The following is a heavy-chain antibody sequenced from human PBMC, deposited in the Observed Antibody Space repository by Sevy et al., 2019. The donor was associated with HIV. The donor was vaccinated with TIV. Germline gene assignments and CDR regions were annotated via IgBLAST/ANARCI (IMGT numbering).Heavy chain of an antibody. J-gene: IGHJ3*02. V-gene: IGHV3-48*02. D-gene: IGHD2-8*01. CDR3: ARDFCTNGVCLYNDAFDI. Sequence: GGSLRLSCAASGFTFSSYSMNWVHQAPGKGLEWVSYISSSSSTIYYADSVKGRFTISRDNAKNSLYLQMNSLRDEDTAVYYCARDFCTNGVCLYNDAFDIWGQGTMVTVSS. CDR2: ISSSSSTI. CDR1: GFTFSSYS.